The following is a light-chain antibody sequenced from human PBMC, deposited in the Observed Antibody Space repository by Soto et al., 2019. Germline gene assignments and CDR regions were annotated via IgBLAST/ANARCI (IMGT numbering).Light chain of an antibody. CDR1: QGISNF. Sequence: DIQMTQSPSSLSASVVDGVTITFRASQGISNFLNWYQQKPGRAPKLLIYIASTLQTGVPSRFSGSQSGTEFTLTITSLQPEDFATYYCQRVNNYPITFGQGTRLEIK. J-gene: IGKJ5*01. CDR2: IAS. V-gene: IGKV1-9*01. CDR3: QRVNNYPIT.